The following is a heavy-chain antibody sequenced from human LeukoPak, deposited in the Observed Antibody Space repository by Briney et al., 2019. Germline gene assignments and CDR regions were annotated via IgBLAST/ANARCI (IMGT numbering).Heavy chain of an antibody. CDR2: IYHSGST. D-gene: IGHD3-3*01. V-gene: IGHV4-30-2*01. Sequence: SETLSLTCTVSGGSISSGGYYWSWIRQPPEKGLEWIGYIYHSGSTYYNPSLKSRVTISVDRSKNQFSLKLSSVTAADTAVYYCARVASQTLRFLEWLPPHFDYWGQGTLVTVSS. CDR1: GGSISSGGYY. CDR3: ARVASQTLRFLEWLPPHFDY. J-gene: IGHJ4*02.